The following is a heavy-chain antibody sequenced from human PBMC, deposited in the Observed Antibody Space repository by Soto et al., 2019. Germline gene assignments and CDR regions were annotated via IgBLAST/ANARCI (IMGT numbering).Heavy chain of an antibody. CDR1: GGSISSYY. J-gene: IGHJ3*02. V-gene: IGHV4-59*01. CDR3: ARSHGGNFDAFDI. CDR2: IYYSGST. D-gene: IGHD2-21*02. Sequence: PSETLSLTCTVSGGSISSYYWSWIRQPPGKGLEWIGYIYYSGSTNYNPSLESRVTISVDTSKNQFSLKLSSVTAADTAVYYCARSHGGNFDAFDIWGQGTMVTVSS.